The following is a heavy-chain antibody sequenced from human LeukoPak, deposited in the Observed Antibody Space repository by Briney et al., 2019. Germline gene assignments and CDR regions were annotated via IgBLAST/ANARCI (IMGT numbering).Heavy chain of an antibody. CDR2: IWNDGSKT. CDR1: GFAFSTYG. J-gene: IGHJ4*02. V-gene: IGHV3-33*01. CDR3: ARGPWLVSDITSFDY. Sequence: GGSLRLSCITSGFAFSTYGMHWFRQAPGKGLEWVALIWNDGSKTYHAESVKDRFTISRDNSQNTLYLQMNSLRHEDTAVYYCARGPWLVSDITSFDYWGQGTLVTVSS. D-gene: IGHD5-18*01.